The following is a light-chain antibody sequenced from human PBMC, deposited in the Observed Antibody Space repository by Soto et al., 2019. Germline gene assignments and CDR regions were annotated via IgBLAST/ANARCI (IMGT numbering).Light chain of an antibody. Sequence: DIQMTQSPSTLSGYVGDRVTITCRSSQTISSWLAWYQQKPGKAPKLLIYKASTLKSGVPSRFSGSGSGTEFTLTISSLQPDDFATYYCQHYNIYSEAFGQGTKVDIK. CDR1: QTISSW. J-gene: IGKJ1*01. V-gene: IGKV1-5*03. CDR2: KAS. CDR3: QHYNIYSEA.